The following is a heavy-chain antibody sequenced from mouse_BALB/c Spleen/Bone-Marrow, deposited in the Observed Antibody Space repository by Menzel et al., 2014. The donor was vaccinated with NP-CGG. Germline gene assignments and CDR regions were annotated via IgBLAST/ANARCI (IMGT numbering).Heavy chain of an antibody. CDR1: GYPFIGYY. CDR3: ARSGNYCGGTYYAMDY. V-gene: IGHV1-18*01. Sequence: EVQLLQSGPELAKPGASVKISCEASGYPFIGYYIHWVKQSHVKSLERIGRINSYNGLFIYNQNFKGKATLTVDKSSNTAYMELRSLTSEDSAVYYCARSGNYCGGTYYAMDYWGRGTSVTVSS. CDR2: INSYNGLF. D-gene: IGHD1-1*01. J-gene: IGHJ4*01.